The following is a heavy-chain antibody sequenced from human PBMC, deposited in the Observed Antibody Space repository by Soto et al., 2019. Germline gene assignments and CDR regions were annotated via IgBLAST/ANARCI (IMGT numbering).Heavy chain of an antibody. D-gene: IGHD2-2*01. V-gene: IGHV3-33*01. CDR3: ARDRPDRYCSSTSCYPLFPALGAFDI. CDR1: GFTFSSYG. CDR2: IWYDGSNK. Sequence: QVQLVESGGGVVQPGRSLRLSCAASGFTFSSYGMHWVRQAPGKGLEWVAVIWYDGSNKYYADSVKGRFTISRDNSKNTLYLQMNSLRAEDTAVYYCARDRPDRYCSSTSCYPLFPALGAFDIWGQGTMVTVSS. J-gene: IGHJ3*02.